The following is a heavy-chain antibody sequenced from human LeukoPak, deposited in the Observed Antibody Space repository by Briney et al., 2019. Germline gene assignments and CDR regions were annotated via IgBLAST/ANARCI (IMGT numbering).Heavy chain of an antibody. V-gene: IGHV3-53*01. Sequence: RGSLRLSCAASGFTVSSNYMSWVRQAPGKGLEWVSVIYSGGSTYYADSVKGRFTISRDNSKNTLYLQMNSLRAEDTAVYYCARAGQWLGQYYFDYWGQGTLVTVSS. CDR3: ARAGQWLGQYYFDY. CDR1: GFTVSSNY. D-gene: IGHD6-19*01. J-gene: IGHJ4*02. CDR2: IYSGGST.